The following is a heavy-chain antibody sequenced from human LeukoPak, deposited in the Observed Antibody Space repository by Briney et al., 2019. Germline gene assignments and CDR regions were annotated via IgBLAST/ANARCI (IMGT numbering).Heavy chain of an antibody. D-gene: IGHD6-13*01. J-gene: IGHJ5*02. Sequence: ASVKVSCKASGYTFTSYDINWVRQATGQGLEWMGWMNPNSGNTGYAQKFQGRVTMTRNTSISTAYMELSSLRSEDTAVYYCARLGKTSSSWYVGWFDPWGQGTLVTVSS. CDR1: GYTFTSYD. CDR3: ARLGKTSSSWYVGWFDP. CDR2: MNPNSGNT. V-gene: IGHV1-8*01.